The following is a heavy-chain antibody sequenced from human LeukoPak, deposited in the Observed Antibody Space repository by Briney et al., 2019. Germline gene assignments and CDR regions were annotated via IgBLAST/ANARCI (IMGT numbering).Heavy chain of an antibody. CDR2: IYPGDSET. CDR1: GYIFPSYW. D-gene: IGHD6-13*01. J-gene: IGHJ4*02. V-gene: IGHV5-51*01. Sequence: GESLKISCKGSGYIFPSYWIGWVRQMPGKGLEWMGTIYPGDSETRYSPSFQGQVTISADKSISTAYLQWSSLKASDTAIYYCATSAGSSSSWEFDYWGQGTLVTVSS. CDR3: ATSAGSSSSWEFDY.